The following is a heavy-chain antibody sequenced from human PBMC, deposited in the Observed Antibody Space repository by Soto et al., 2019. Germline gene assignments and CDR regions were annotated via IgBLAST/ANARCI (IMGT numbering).Heavy chain of an antibody. D-gene: IGHD2-2*01. CDR3: ARDPYCSSTSCPPYYYGMDV. CDR2: ITPIFGTA. J-gene: IGHJ6*02. Sequence: QVQLLQSGAEVKKPGSSVKVSGKASGGTFSSYAISWVRQAPGQGLDWMGGITPIFGTANYAQKFQGRVTITADESTSTAYMELSSLRSEDTAVYYCARDPYCSSTSCPPYYYGMDVWGQGTTVTVSS. CDR1: GGTFSSYA. V-gene: IGHV1-69*01.